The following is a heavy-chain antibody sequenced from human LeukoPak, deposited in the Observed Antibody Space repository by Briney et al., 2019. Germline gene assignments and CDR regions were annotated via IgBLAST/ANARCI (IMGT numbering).Heavy chain of an antibody. V-gene: IGHV4-59*01. Sequence: SSETLSLTCTVSGGSISSYYWSWIRQPPGKGLEWIGYIYYSGSTNYNPSLKSRVTISVDTSKNQFSLKLSSVTAADTAVYYCGRGGGSSKIFASGAQETRATVPS. CDR3: GRGGGSSKIFAS. CDR2: IYYSGST. D-gene: IGHD1-26*01. J-gene: IGHJ4*02. CDR1: GGSISSYY.